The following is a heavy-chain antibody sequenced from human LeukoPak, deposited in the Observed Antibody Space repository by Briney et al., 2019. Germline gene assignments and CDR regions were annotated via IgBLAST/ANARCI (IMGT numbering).Heavy chain of an antibody. J-gene: IGHJ3*02. CDR1: GYTFTTYD. CDR3: ARDRTLYTSTWYVPRDGFDI. V-gene: IGHV1-8*03. D-gene: IGHD6-13*01. CDR2: INPNSGQT. Sequence: ASVKVSCKASGYTFTTYDINWVRQVTGQGLEWMGWINPNSGQTVYAHKFRGRVTITADRSTSTAYMELSSLRSEDTAVYYCARDRTLYTSTWYVPRDGFDIWGQGTMVTVSS.